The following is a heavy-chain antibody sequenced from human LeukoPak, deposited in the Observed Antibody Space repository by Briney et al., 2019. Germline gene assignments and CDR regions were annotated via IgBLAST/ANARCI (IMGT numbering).Heavy chain of an antibody. V-gene: IGHV3-23*01. J-gene: IGHJ4*02. D-gene: IGHD2-21*02. Sequence: GGSLRLSCAASGFTFSAYGMSWFRQAPGKGLEWVSAVTYSSGNTYYADSVKGRFTISRDNSKNTLYLQMNSLRAEDTALYYCAKDGTGCGGDCYSDYWGQGTLVTVSS. CDR2: VTYSSGNT. CDR3: AKDGTGCGGDCYSDY. CDR1: GFTFSAYG.